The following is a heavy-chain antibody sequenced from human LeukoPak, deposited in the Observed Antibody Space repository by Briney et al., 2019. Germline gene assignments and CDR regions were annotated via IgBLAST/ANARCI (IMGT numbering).Heavy chain of an antibody. Sequence: PSEILSLTCTVSGGSISSSSYYWGWIRQPPGKGLEWIGSIYYSGSTYYNPSLKSRVTISVDTSKNQFSLKLSSVTAADTAVYYCARAIRQYDAFDIWGQGTMVTVSS. D-gene: IGHD2-2*01. V-gene: IGHV4-39*07. J-gene: IGHJ3*02. CDR2: IYYSGST. CDR1: GGSISSSSYY. CDR3: ARAIRQYDAFDI.